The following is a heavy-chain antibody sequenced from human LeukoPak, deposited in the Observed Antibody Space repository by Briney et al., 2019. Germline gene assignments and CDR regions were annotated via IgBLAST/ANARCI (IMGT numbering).Heavy chain of an antibody. V-gene: IGHV3-20*04. CDR1: GFTFDDYG. D-gene: IGHD6-13*01. Sequence: GGSLRLSCAASGFTFDDYGMSWVRQAPGKGLEWVSGINWNGGSTGYADSVKGRFTISRDNAKNSLYLQMNSLRAEDTALYYCARDALLAAGTLYDYWGQGTLVTVSS. CDR3: ARDALLAAGTLYDY. CDR2: INWNGGST. J-gene: IGHJ4*02.